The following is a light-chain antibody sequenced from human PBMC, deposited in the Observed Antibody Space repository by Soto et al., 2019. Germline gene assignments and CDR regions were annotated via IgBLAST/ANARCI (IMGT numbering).Light chain of an antibody. Sequence: QSALTQPASVSGSPGQSITISCTGTSSDVASYNYISWYQQHPGKAPKLIIHDVSNRPSGISYRFSGSESGNTASLTISGLQAEDEADYYCSSYTSSSTYVFGSGTKVTVL. CDR2: DVS. J-gene: IGLJ1*01. CDR3: SSYTSSSTYV. V-gene: IGLV2-14*01. CDR1: SSDVASYNY.